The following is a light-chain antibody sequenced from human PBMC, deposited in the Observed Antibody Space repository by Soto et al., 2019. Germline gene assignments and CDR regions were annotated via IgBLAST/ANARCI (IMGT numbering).Light chain of an antibody. Sequence: QSVLTQAPSASGTPGQRVTISCSGSSSNIGSNTVNWYQQLPGTAPKLLIYSNNQRPSGVPDRFSGSKSGTSASLAISGLQSEDEADYYCAAWDDSLNGRYVFGPGTKVTVL. J-gene: IGLJ1*01. CDR1: SSNIGSNT. CDR2: SNN. V-gene: IGLV1-44*01. CDR3: AAWDDSLNGRYV.